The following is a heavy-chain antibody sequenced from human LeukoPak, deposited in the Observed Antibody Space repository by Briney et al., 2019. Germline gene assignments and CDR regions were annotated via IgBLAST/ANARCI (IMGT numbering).Heavy chain of an antibody. J-gene: IGHJ5*02. CDR3: ARGNHSGDLSVDP. CDR1: GYTFSSYG. CDR2: MNPNSGHT. D-gene: IGHD2-15*01. V-gene: IGHV1-8*02. Sequence: GASVKVSCKPSGYTFSSYGINWVRQAPGQGPEWMGWMNPNSGHTGYAQKFQGRVTMTRNTSISTAYMELSSLRSEDTAVYYCARGNHSGDLSVDPWGQGTLVTVSS.